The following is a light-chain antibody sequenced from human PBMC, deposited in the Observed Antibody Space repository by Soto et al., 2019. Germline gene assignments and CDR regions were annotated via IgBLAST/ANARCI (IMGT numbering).Light chain of an antibody. CDR1: QSVSSN. CDR2: GAS. J-gene: IGKJ1*01. Sequence: EIVMTQSPATLSVSPGERATLSCRASQSVSSNLAWYQQKPGQAPRLLIYGASTRATGIPARFSGSGSGTEFTLTISSLQSEDFAVYYCQQIGTSWTFGQGTKVEIK. CDR3: QQIGTSWT. V-gene: IGKV3-15*01.